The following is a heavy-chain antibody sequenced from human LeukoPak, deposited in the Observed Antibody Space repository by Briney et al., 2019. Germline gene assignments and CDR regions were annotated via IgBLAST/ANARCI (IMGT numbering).Heavy chain of an antibody. Sequence: GASVKVSCKAAGYTFTSYDINWVGQATGQGLEWLGWMNPNSGNTGYAQKFQGRVTITRNTSISTAYMELSSLRSEDTAVYDWARGRKPTGNGLNYWGQGTLVTVSS. J-gene: IGHJ4*02. CDR3: ARGRKPTGNGLNY. CDR2: MNPNSGNT. CDR1: GYTFTSYD. D-gene: IGHD1-14*01. V-gene: IGHV1-8*03.